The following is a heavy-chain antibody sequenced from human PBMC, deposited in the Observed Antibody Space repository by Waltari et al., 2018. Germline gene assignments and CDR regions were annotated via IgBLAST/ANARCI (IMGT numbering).Heavy chain of an antibody. V-gene: IGHV3-23*03. D-gene: IGHD3-3*01. CDR2: IYSGGST. J-gene: IGHJ4*02. Sequence: EVQLLESGGGLVQPGGSLRLSCAASGFTFSSYAMSWVRQAPGKGLEWVSVIYSGGSTYYADSVKGRFTISRDNSKNTLYLQMNSLRAEDTAVYYCANDFWSGSLYWGQGTLVTVSS. CDR1: GFTFSSYA. CDR3: ANDFWSGSLY.